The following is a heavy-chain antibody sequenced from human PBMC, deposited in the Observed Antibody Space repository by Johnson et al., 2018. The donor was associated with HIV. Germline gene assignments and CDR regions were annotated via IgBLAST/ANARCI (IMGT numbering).Heavy chain of an antibody. CDR1: GFTVSSNY. CDR2: ISGSGAST. D-gene: IGHD5-24*01. J-gene: IGHJ3*02. CDR3: ARFGDMATSFHGFDI. V-gene: IGHV3-66*03. Sequence: VQLVESGGGLIQPGGSLRLSCAASGFTVSSNYMSWVRQAPGKGLEWVSVISGSGASTYHADSVKGRFTISRDNSKTTLYLQMNSLRAEDTAVYYCARFGDMATSFHGFDIWGQGTMVTVSS.